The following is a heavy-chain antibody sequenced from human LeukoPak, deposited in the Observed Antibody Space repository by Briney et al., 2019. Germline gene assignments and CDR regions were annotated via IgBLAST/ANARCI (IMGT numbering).Heavy chain of an antibody. J-gene: IGHJ4*02. Sequence: GGSLRLSCAASGFTFSNAWMSWVRQAPGKGLEWVGRIKSKTDGGTADYAAPVKGRFTISRDDSKNTLYLQMNSLKTEDTAVYYCTTSLSSGYYIDYWGQGTLVTVSS. CDR1: GFTFSNAW. CDR3: TTSLSSGYYIDY. CDR2: IKSKTDGGTA. V-gene: IGHV3-15*01. D-gene: IGHD3-22*01.